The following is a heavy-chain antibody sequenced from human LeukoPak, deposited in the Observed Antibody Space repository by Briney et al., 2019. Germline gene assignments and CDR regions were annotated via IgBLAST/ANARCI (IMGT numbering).Heavy chain of an antibody. J-gene: IGHJ3*02. Sequence: GGSLRLSCAASGFTFPYYRMSWVRQAPGQGLEWVANIRQDGGETWFEDSVRGRFTISRDNAKNSLYLQLNSLRAEDTAVYYCARGNSTTVTTWNPVGAFDIWGQGTMVTVSS. CDR3: ARGNSTTVTTWNPVGAFDI. CDR1: GFTFPYYR. V-gene: IGHV3-7*02. CDR2: IRQDGGET. D-gene: IGHD4-17*01.